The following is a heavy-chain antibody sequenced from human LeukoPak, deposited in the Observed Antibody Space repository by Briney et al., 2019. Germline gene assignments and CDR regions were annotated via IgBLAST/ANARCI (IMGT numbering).Heavy chain of an antibody. V-gene: IGHV4-4*07. J-gene: IGHJ3*02. Sequence: SETLSLTCVVSGDSFTRYYWSWIRQSAGRGLEWIGQIYASGSTIYNPSLASRVTLSIDTSQRQFSLKVRSVTAADTAVYYCARHSAVYAFDIWGQGTMVTVSS. CDR3: ARHSAVYAFDI. D-gene: IGHD2-21*01. CDR1: GDSFTRYY. CDR2: IYASGST.